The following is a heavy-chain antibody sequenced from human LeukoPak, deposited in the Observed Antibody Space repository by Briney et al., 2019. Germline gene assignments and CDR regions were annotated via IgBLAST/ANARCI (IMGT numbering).Heavy chain of an antibody. D-gene: IGHD6-19*01. CDR2: LSGSGITT. V-gene: IGHV3-23*01. Sequence: GGSLRLSCAAPGFTFSNSAMSWVRQAPGKGLEWVSTLSGSGITTYYADSVKGRFTISRDNSKNTLYLQMNSLRAEDTAVYYCAKGIYSSGWSYFDYWGHGTLVTVSS. J-gene: IGHJ4*01. CDR1: GFTFSNSA. CDR3: AKGIYSSGWSYFDY.